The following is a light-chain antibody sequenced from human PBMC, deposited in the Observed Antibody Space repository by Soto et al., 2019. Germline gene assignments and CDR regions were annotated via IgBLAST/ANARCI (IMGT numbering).Light chain of an antibody. CDR2: GVS. Sequence: QSALTQPRSVSGSPGQSVTISCTGTNSDVGGYNYVPWYQQYPGKAPKLMISGVSERPSGVPDRFSGSKSGNTASLTISGLQAEDEADYYCCSYVDTDTWVFGGGTKVTVL. J-gene: IGLJ3*02. V-gene: IGLV2-11*01. CDR1: NSDVGGYNY. CDR3: CSYVDTDTWV.